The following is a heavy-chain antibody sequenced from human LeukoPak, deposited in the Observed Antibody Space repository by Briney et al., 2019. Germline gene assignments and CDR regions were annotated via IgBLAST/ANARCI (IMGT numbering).Heavy chain of an antibody. V-gene: IGHV3-72*01. CDR1: GFSFSDHY. J-gene: IGHJ4*02. D-gene: IGHD2-15*01. Sequence: GGSLRLSCAASGFSFSDHYMDWVRLAPGKGLEWVGRIRNKANSYGTEYAASVKGRFTISRDDSKDSLYLQMNSLRFEDTALYYCTRVRLGAATRYFDYWGQGTLGTVSS. CDR3: TRVRLGAATRYFDY. CDR2: IRNKANSYGT.